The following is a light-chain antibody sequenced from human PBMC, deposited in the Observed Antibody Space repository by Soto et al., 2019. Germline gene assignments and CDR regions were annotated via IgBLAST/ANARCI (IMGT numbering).Light chain of an antibody. V-gene: IGKV3-15*01. J-gene: IGKJ5*01. Sequence: ELVMTQSPATVSVSTGDRATLXXRASQSVSSNLAWYQQKPGKAPRVXIYWASTRATGIPARFSGSGAGTEFTLTISSLQSEDFAVYYCQHQGRSWITFGQGTRLDIK. CDR1: QSVSSN. CDR3: QHQGRSWIT. CDR2: WAS.